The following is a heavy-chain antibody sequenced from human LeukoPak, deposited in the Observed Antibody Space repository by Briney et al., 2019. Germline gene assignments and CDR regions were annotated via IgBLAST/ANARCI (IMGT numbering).Heavy chain of an antibody. J-gene: IGHJ6*02. CDR3: ARGNYDYVWGSYRTRPYYYYGMDV. V-gene: IGHV1-69*01. CDR1: GGTFGSYA. CDR2: IIPIFGTA. D-gene: IGHD3-16*02. Sequence: ASVKVSCKASGGTFGSYAISWVRQAPGQGLEWMGGIIPIFGTANYAQKFQGRVTITADESTSTAYMELSSLRSEDTAVYYCARGNYDYVWGSYRTRPYYYYGMDVWGQGTTVTVSS.